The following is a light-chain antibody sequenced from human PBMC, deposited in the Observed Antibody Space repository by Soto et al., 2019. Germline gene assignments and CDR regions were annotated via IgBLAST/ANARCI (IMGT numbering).Light chain of an antibody. Sequence: EIVLTQSPGTLSLSPGERATLSCRASQSVSSSYLAWYQQKPGQAPRLLIYGASSRSTGIPDRVSGSGSGTDGTLILSSLYPEYFSVYYCQQYVSSQTFGQGTKVEIK. CDR3: QQYVSSQT. CDR2: GAS. CDR1: QSVSSSY. J-gene: IGKJ1*01. V-gene: IGKV3-20*01.